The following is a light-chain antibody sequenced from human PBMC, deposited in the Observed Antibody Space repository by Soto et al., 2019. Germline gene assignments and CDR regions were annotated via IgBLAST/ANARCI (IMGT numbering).Light chain of an antibody. CDR3: NSYTSSNTYV. J-gene: IGLJ1*01. CDR2: EVS. Sequence: QSVLTQPPSGSGSPGQSVTISCTGTSSDVGSYNRVSWYQQPPGTAPKLMIYEVSNRPSGVPDRFSGSKSGNTASLTISGLQPEDEADYYCNSYTSSNTYVFGTGTKVTVL. V-gene: IGLV2-18*02. CDR1: SSDVGSYNR.